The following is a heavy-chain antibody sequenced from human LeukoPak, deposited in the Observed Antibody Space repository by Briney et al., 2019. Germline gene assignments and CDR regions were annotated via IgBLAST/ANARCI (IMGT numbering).Heavy chain of an antibody. Sequence: PSETLSLTCTVSGGSISSGGYYWSWIRQHPGKGLEWIGYIYYSGSTYYNPSLKSRVTISVDTSKNQFSLKLSSVTAADTAVYYCARWATDYAHYYSDYWGQGTLVTVSS. V-gene: IGHV4-31*03. CDR3: ARWATDYAHYYSDY. CDR2: IYYSGST. D-gene: IGHD4-17*01. CDR1: GGSISSGGYY. J-gene: IGHJ4*02.